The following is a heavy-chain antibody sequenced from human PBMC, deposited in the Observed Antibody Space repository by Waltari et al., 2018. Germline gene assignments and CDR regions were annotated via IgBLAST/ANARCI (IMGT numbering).Heavy chain of an antibody. CDR1: GYTFTSYY. V-gene: IGHV1-46*01. J-gene: IGHJ4*02. CDR3: ARDSSGWSVDY. CDR2: INPRGGST. Sequence: QVQLVQSGAEVKKPGASVKVSCKASGYTFTSYYMHWVRQAPGQGLEWMGIINPRGGSTRYAQECQGRVTMTRDTATSTVYMELSSLRSDDTAVYYCARDSSGWSVDYWGQGTLVTVSS. D-gene: IGHD6-19*01.